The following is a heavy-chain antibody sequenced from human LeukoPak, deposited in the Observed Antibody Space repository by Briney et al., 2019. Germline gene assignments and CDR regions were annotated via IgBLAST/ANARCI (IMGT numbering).Heavy chain of an antibody. Sequence: VASLQVSCKASGYSFTDYYIHWVRQAPGQGLEWMGWINPFGGGTKYAQKFQGWVTMTRDTSISTAYMELSRLTSDDTAVYYCARGGYDLDYWGQGTLVTVSS. J-gene: IGHJ4*02. CDR3: ARGGYDLDY. CDR1: GYSFTDYY. D-gene: IGHD3-22*01. CDR2: INPFGGGT. V-gene: IGHV1-2*04.